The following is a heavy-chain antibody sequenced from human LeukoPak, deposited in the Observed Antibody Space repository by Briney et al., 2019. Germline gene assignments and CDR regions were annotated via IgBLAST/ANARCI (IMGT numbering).Heavy chain of an antibody. CDR1: GFTFSSYA. V-gene: IGHV3-23*01. D-gene: IGHD4-23*01. CDR3: ARGGSTVVAPYY. J-gene: IGHJ4*02. Sequence: QAGGSLRLSCAASGFTFSSYAMSWVRQAPGKGLEWVSAISGSGGSTYYADTVRGRFTISRDTSKNMLYLQMNSLRADDTAVFYCARGGSTVVAPYYWGQGTLVTVSS. CDR2: ISGSGGST.